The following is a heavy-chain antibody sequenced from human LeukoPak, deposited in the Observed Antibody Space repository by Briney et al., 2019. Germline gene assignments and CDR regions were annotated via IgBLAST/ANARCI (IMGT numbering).Heavy chain of an antibody. V-gene: IGHV3-23*01. CDR3: AKRTCSGSTCYPLDS. CDR1: GFTFSVAG. J-gene: IGHJ4*02. Sequence: GGSLRLSCAASGFTFSVAGMHWVRQAPGKGLEWVSAIIGNGGSTYYTDSVQGRFTISRDNSKNTLYLQMNSLRAEDTGVYYCAKRTCSGSTCYPLDSWGQGILVTVSS. CDR2: IIGNGGST. D-gene: IGHD2-15*01.